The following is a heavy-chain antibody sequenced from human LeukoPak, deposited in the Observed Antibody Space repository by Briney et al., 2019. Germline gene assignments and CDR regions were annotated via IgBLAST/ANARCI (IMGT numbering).Heavy chain of an antibody. CDR1: GFIFSDYY. CDR3: ARGWAASGY. Sequence: PGGSLRLSCAASGFIFSDYYMGWIRQAPGRGLEWVSYISDSGSNIYYTDSVKGRFTISRDNAKNTLYLQMNSLRAEDTAVYYCARGWAASGYWGQGTLVTVSS. J-gene: IGHJ4*02. V-gene: IGHV3-11*04. D-gene: IGHD6-25*01. CDR2: ISDSGSNI.